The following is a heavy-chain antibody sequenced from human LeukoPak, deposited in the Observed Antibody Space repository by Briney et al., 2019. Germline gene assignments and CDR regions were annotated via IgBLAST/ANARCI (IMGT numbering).Heavy chain of an antibody. CDR3: ARGGRGGYSSASEYYFDY. V-gene: IGHV3-20*04. CDR2: INWNGGST. J-gene: IGHJ4*02. Sequence: GGSLRLSCAASGSTFTDHGMSWVRQAPGKGLEWVSGINWNGGSTGYADSVRGRFTISRDNAKNSLYLQMNSLRAEDTALYYCARGGRGGYSSASEYYFDYWGQGTLVTVSS. D-gene: IGHD5-18*01. CDR1: GSTFTDHG.